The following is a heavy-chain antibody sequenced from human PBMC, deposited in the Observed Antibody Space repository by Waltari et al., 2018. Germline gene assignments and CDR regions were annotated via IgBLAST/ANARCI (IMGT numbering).Heavy chain of an antibody. Sequence: QVQLVQSGAEVKKPGSSVKVSCKASGGTFSSYAISWVRQAPGQGLEWMGGIIPILGIANDARKFNGRVTITADKSTKTAYMELSSLRSEETDVYYCARDILQSSTNDIFTGYYPPRTYYYYYMDVWGKGTTVTVSS. V-gene: IGHV1-69*10. CDR1: GGTFSSYA. CDR3: ARDILQSSTNDIFTGYYPPRTYYYYYMDV. CDR2: IIPILGIA. D-gene: IGHD3-9*01. J-gene: IGHJ6*03.